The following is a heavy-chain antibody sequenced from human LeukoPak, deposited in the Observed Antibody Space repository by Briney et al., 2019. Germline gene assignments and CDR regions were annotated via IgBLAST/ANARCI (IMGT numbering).Heavy chain of an antibody. J-gene: IGHJ5*02. CDR1: GYSISSGYY. CDR3: ARAYSSSWYWNWFDP. V-gene: IGHV4-38-2*02. D-gene: IGHD6-13*01. Sequence: SETLSLACTVSGYSISSGYYWGWIRQAPGKGLEWIGSIYNSGSTYYNPSLKSRVTISVDMSKNQFSLKMSSVTAADTAVYYCARAYSSSWYWNWFDPWGQGTLVTVSS. CDR2: IYNSGST.